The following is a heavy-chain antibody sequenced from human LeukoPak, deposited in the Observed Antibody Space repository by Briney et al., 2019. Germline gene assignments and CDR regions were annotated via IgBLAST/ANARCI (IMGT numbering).Heavy chain of an antibody. J-gene: IGHJ4*02. V-gene: IGHV3-48*03. Sequence: GGSLRLSCAASGFTFSSYEMNWVRQAPGKGLEWVSYISSSGSTIYYADSVKGRFTISRDNAKNSLYLQMNSLRAEDTAVYYCARTYYYDSATSGPFDYWGQGTLVTVSS. CDR2: ISSSGSTI. D-gene: IGHD3-22*01. CDR1: GFTFSSYE. CDR3: ARTYYYDSATSGPFDY.